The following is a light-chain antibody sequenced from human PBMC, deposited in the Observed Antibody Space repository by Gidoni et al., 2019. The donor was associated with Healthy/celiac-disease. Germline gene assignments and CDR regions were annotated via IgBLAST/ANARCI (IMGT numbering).Light chain of an antibody. V-gene: IGLV2-14*01. CDR3: SSYTSSSTQV. Sequence: QSALTQPASVSVSLGQSITISCTGTSSDVGGYNYVSWYQQHPGKAPKLMIYEVSNRPSGVSNRFSGSKSGNTASLTISGLQAEDEADYYCSSYTSSSTQVFGTGTKVTVL. J-gene: IGLJ1*01. CDR2: EVS. CDR1: SSDVGGYNY.